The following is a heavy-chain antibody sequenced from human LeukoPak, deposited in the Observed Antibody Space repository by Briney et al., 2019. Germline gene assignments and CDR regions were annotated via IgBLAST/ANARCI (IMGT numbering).Heavy chain of an antibody. CDR3: AKDLGGSGPN. D-gene: IGHD2-15*01. CDR2: ISWNSGSI. CDR1: GFTFDEYA. V-gene: IGHV3-9*01. J-gene: IGHJ4*02. Sequence: GRSLRLSCAASGFTFDEYAMHWVRQAPGKGLEWVSGISWNSGSIGYADSVKGRFTISRDNAKNSLYLQMNSLRAEDTALYYCAKDLGGSGPNWGQGTLVTVSS.